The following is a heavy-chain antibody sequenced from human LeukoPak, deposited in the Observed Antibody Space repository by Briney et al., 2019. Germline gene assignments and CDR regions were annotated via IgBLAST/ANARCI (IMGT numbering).Heavy chain of an antibody. Sequence: KPGGSLRLSCAASGFTFSSYSMNWVRQAPGKGLEWVSSISSSSSYIYYADSVKGRLTISRDNAKNSLYLQMNSLRAEDTAVYYCARDGVETGTTDYWGQGTLVTVSS. V-gene: IGHV3-21*01. CDR2: ISSSSSYI. CDR3: ARDGVETGTTDY. D-gene: IGHD1-7*01. CDR1: GFTFSSYS. J-gene: IGHJ4*02.